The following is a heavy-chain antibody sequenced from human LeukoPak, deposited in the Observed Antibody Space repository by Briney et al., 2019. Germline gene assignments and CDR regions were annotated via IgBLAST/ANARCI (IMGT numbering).Heavy chain of an antibody. D-gene: IGHD1-26*01. J-gene: IGHJ5*02. Sequence: ASVKVSCKASGYTFPSYGISWVRQAPRQGLEWMGWISAYNGNTNYAQKLQGRVTMTTDTSTSTAYMELRSLRSDDTAVYYCARDEASGSYNWFDPWGQGTLVTVSS. CDR3: ARDEASGSYNWFDP. CDR1: GYTFPSYG. CDR2: ISAYNGNT. V-gene: IGHV1-18*01.